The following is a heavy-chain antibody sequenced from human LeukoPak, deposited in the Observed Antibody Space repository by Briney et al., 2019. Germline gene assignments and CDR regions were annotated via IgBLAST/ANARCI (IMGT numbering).Heavy chain of an antibody. D-gene: IGHD6-25*01. CDR1: GYTFTVYN. V-gene: IGHV1-2*02. J-gene: IGHJ2*01. CDR3: ARQRLPDGYFDL. Sequence: ASVRVSSKDSGYTFTVYNMHWVRQGPGEGGERMGWINHNSGGTNYTQKFQGRVTMTSDTSIITAYMELSRLRSDDTAVYYCARQRLPDGYFDLWGRGTLVTVSS. CDR2: INHNSGGT.